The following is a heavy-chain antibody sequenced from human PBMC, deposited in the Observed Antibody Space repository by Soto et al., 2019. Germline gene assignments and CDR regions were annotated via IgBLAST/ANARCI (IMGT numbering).Heavy chain of an antibody. CDR3: ARVSITSYQYFDY. CDR1: GYTFTSYD. Sequence: QVQLVQSGAEVKKPGASVKVSCKASGYTFTSYDINWVRKATGQGLESMGWMNPNRGNTGYAQKFQGRVTMTRNTSKSTAYMELGSRRSEGTAVYYCARVSITSYQYFDYWGKGTLVTVSS. V-gene: IGHV1-8*01. CDR2: MNPNRGNT. J-gene: IGHJ4*02. D-gene: IGHD3-16*01.